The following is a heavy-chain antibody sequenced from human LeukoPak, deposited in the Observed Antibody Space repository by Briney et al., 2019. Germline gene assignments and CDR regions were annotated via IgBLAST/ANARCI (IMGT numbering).Heavy chain of an antibody. Sequence: SETLSLTCTVSGGSISSYYWSWIRQPPGKGLEWIGYIYYSGSTNYNPSLKSRVTISVDTSKNQFSLKLSSVTAADTAVYYCARDSSIAALDAFDIWGQGTMVTVSS. CDR1: GGSISSYY. V-gene: IGHV4-59*01. CDR2: IYYSGST. J-gene: IGHJ3*02. CDR3: ARDSSIAALDAFDI. D-gene: IGHD6-6*01.